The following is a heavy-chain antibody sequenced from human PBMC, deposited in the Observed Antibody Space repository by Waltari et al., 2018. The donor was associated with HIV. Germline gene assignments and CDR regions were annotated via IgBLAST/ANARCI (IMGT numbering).Heavy chain of an antibody. J-gene: IGHJ2*01. Sequence: QVQLVQSGAEVKKPGASVKVSRKASGYTFTSYGISWVRQAPGQGLEWMGWISAYNGNTNYAQKLQGRVTMTTDTSTSTAYMELRSLRSDDTAVYYCARAAGITMVRGAPRYFDLWGRGTLVTVSS. CDR2: ISAYNGNT. D-gene: IGHD3-10*01. CDR3: ARAAGITMVRGAPRYFDL. V-gene: IGHV1-18*01. CDR1: GYTFTSYG.